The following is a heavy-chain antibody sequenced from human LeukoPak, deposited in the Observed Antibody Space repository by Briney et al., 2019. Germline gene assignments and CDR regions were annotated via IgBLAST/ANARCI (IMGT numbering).Heavy chain of an antibody. CDR2: VSPNSGNT. Sequence: GASVKVSCKASGYIFTDYGVSWVRQAPGQGLERMGWVSPNSGNTNYPQKFQDRVTMTTDTSTTTAYMELKGLTSDDTAVYYCARGRRTTIPKYWGQGTRVTVSS. J-gene: IGHJ4*02. CDR3: ARGRRTTIPKY. V-gene: IGHV1-18*04. CDR1: GYIFTDYG. D-gene: IGHD5-24*01.